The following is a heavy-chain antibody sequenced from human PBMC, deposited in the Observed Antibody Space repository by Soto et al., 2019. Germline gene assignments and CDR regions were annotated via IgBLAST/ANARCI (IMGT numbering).Heavy chain of an antibody. CDR1: GFTFSSYW. V-gene: IGHV3-7*03. CDR3: ARGLVGATSGDAFDI. CDR2: IKQDGSEK. D-gene: IGHD1-26*01. J-gene: IGHJ3*02. Sequence: GGSLRLSCAASGFTFSSYWMSWVRQAPGKGLEWVANIKQDGSEKYYVDSVKGRFTISRDNAKNSLYLQMNSLRAEDTAVYYCARGLVGATSGDAFDIWGQGTMVTVSS.